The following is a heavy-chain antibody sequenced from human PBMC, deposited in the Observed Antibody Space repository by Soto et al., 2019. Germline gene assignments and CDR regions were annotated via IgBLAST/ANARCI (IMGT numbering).Heavy chain of an antibody. CDR3: LRGDSDRYDGHGYLGRH. Sequence: PGGSLRLSCAASGFTFSSYWMHWVRQAPGKGLEWVSRMNMDGNRISYVDSVKGRCTISRDNAKNTFYMEMNSARVEDTAVYYCLRGDSDRYDGHGYLGRHWGQGSLVTVSS. J-gene: IGHJ4*02. CDR1: GFTFSSYW. D-gene: IGHD3-22*01. CDR2: MNMDGNRI. V-gene: IGHV3-74*01.